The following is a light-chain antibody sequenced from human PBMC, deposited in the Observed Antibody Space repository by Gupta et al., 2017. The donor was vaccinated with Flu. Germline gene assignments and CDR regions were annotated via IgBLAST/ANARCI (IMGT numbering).Light chain of an antibody. CDR1: QSVTSY. J-gene: IGKJ5*01. Sequence: EIVLTQSPATLSLSPGERATLSCRASQSVTSYLAWYQQKPGQAPRLLIYDASNRDTGIPARFSGSGFGKDFTLTISSREQEDFAVYYCQQHDNWPPITFGQGTLMDIK. CDR2: DAS. CDR3: QQHDNWPPIT. V-gene: IGKV3-11*01.